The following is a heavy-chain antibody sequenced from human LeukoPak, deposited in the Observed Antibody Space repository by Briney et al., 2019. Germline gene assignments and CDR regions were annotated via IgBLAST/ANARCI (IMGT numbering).Heavy chain of an antibody. D-gene: IGHD4-17*01. J-gene: IGHJ4*02. Sequence: GGSLRLSCAASGFTFSSYGMHWVRQAPGKGLVWVSRISTDGSSTSYADSVKGRFTISRDNAKNTLYLQMNSLRDEDTAVYYCTKGRPTVGDYWGQGTLVTVSS. CDR1: GFTFSSYG. V-gene: IGHV3-74*01. CDR2: ISTDGSST. CDR3: TKGRPTVGDY.